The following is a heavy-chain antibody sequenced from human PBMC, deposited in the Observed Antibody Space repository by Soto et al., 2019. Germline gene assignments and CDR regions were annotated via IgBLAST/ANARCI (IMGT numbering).Heavy chain of an antibody. D-gene: IGHD4-17*01. CDR1: GFTFSSYA. Sequence: GGSLRLSCAASGFTFSSYAMHWVRQAPGKGLEWVAVISYDGSNKYYADSVKGRFTISRDNSKNTLYLQMNSLRAEDTAVYYCAKDPEYDYGANAAFDIWGQGTMVTVSS. CDR2: ISYDGSNK. J-gene: IGHJ3*02. CDR3: AKDPEYDYGANAAFDI. V-gene: IGHV3-30-3*01.